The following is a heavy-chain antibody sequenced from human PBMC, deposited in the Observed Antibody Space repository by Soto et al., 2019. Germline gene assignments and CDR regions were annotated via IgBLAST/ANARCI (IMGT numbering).Heavy chain of an antibody. CDR2: ISGSGGST. J-gene: IGHJ6*02. CDR1: GFTFSSYA. V-gene: IGHV3-23*01. CDR3: AKGSTFYWSGMDV. D-gene: IGHD1-26*01. Sequence: EVQLLESGGGLVQPGGSLRLSCAASGFTFSSYAMSWVRQAPGKGLEWVSAISGSGGSTYYADSVKGRFTISRDNSKNTLYLQMNSLRAEDTAVSYCAKGSTFYWSGMDVWGQGTTVTVSS.